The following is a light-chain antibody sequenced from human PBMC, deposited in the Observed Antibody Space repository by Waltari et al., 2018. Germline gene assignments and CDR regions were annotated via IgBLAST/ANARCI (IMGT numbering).Light chain of an antibody. V-gene: IGLV2-8*01. CDR3: SSYAGSKGV. CDR1: SSDVGGYNY. Sequence: QSALTQPPSASGSPGQSVTISCTGTSSDVGGYNYVSWYQQHPGNAPKLLIYEVSKRPSGVPDRFSGSKFGNTASLTVSGLQAEDEADYYCSSYAGSKGVFGGGTKLTVL. CDR2: EVS. J-gene: IGLJ2*01.